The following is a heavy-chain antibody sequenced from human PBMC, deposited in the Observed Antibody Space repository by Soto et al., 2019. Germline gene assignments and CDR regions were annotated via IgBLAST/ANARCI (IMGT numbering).Heavy chain of an antibody. CDR2: ISGSGSTT. J-gene: IGHJ4*02. D-gene: IGHD2-8*02. CDR3: VTRSGGLESSPTPRAS. Sequence: EVQLLESGGGLVQPGGSLRLSCAASGLTFSGYGMSWVRQAPGTGLECVSAISGSGSTTYYANSVKGRFTISRDDSKNPLFLQMNSRRAEDTAVYYCVTRSGGLESSPTPRASGGKGTLVTVSS. V-gene: IGHV3-23*01. CDR1: GLTFSGYG.